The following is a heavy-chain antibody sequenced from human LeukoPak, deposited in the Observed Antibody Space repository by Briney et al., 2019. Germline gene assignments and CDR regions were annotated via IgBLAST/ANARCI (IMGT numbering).Heavy chain of an antibody. D-gene: IGHD2-2*01. V-gene: IGHV7-4-1*02. CDR3: ARALPGCDRTNCYGLDY. J-gene: IGHJ4*02. Sequence: GASVKVSCKASGYTLTSDGMNWVRQAPGQGLEWMGWINTNTANPMYAQGFTGRFVFSLDTSVNTAYLQISSLKAEDTAVYYCARALPGCDRTNCYGLDYWGQGTLVTVSS. CDR2: INTNTANP. CDR1: GYTLTSDG.